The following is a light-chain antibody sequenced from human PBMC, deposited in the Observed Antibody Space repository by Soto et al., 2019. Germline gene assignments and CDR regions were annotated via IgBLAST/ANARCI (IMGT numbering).Light chain of an antibody. Sequence: DIQITHSPSSLSASIGDRVTITCRSSQSISIYLNWYQQKPGKAPKVLIYAASTLQSGVPSRFSGSGSGTDFTLTISNLQPEDFASYYCQQAYINPRTFGPGTKVDIK. CDR3: QQAYINPRT. J-gene: IGKJ1*01. CDR2: AAS. CDR1: QSISIY. V-gene: IGKV1-39*01.